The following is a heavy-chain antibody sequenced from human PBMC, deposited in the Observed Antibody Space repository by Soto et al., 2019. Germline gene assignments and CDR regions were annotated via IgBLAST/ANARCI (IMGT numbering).Heavy chain of an antibody. J-gene: IGHJ4*02. CDR1: GYMFTTYG. V-gene: IGHV1-18*04. D-gene: IGHD6-6*01. Sequence: VQLVQSGGEVKKPGASVEVSCRTSGYMFTTYGMSWVRQAPGQGLEWMAWISAYNGNKKYAQKFQGRVTMTTDTSTSTASMELRNLTSDDTGPYFCGRTGGGMAARPLEYWGQGTLVTVSS. CDR2: ISAYNGNK. CDR3: GRTGGGMAARPLEY.